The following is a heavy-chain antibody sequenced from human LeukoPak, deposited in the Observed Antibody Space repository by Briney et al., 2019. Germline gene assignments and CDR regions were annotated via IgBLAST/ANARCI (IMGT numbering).Heavy chain of an antibody. CDR3: ARGHYGLDY. Sequence: GGSPRLSCAASGFTFSSHWRSWVRQAPGKGLEWVASINPDGSEKYYVDSVKGRFTISRDNAQNSLYLQLNSLRAEDTAMYYCARGHYGLDYWGQGTLVTVSS. CDR2: INPDGSEK. J-gene: IGHJ4*02. V-gene: IGHV3-7*01. CDR1: GFTFSSHW. D-gene: IGHD3-16*01.